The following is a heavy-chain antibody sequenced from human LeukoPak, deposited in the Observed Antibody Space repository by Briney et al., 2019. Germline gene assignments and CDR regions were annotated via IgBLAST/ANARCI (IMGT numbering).Heavy chain of an antibody. CDR1: GFTFSSYW. Sequence: GGSLRLSCAASGFTFSSYWMSWVRQAPGKGLEWVANIKQDGSEKYYVDSVKGRFTISRDNAKNSLYLQMNSLRAEDTAVYYCARHWGLYYYDSSGYSYYYYYYGMDVWGQGTTVTVSS. J-gene: IGHJ6*02. V-gene: IGHV3-7*01. CDR3: ARHWGLYYYDSSGYSYYYYYYGMDV. D-gene: IGHD3-22*01. CDR2: IKQDGSEK.